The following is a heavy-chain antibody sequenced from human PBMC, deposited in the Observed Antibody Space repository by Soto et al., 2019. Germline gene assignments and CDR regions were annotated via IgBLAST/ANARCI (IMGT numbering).Heavy chain of an antibody. CDR1: GYNFDYYW. CDR3: ARHSRKNGYFDF. CDR2: IDPADSYT. J-gene: IGHJ4*02. D-gene: IGHD4-17*01. V-gene: IGHV5-10-1*01. Sequence: GESLKISCKGSGYNFDYYWITWVRQMPGKGLEWVGKIDPADSYTDYSPSFQGHVTISFDKSSSTAYLQWSSLKASDTGMYYCARHSRKNGYFDFWGQGTQVTVSS.